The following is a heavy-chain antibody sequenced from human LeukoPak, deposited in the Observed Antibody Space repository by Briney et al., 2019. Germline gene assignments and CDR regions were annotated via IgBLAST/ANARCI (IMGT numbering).Heavy chain of an antibody. Sequence: SETLSLTCTVSGGSISSHYWSWIRQPPGKGLEWIGYIYYRGSTNYKHSLKGRVTISVDTSKNQFSLKLSSVTAADTAVYYCAREEGYYDTSGRYYYYYMDVWGKGTTVTVSS. CDR2: IYYRGST. J-gene: IGHJ6*03. V-gene: IGHV4-59*11. CDR3: AREEGYYDTSGRYYYYYMDV. D-gene: IGHD3-22*01. CDR1: GGSISSHY.